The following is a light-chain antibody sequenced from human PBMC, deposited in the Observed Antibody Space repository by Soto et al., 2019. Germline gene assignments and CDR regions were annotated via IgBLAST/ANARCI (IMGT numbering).Light chain of an antibody. CDR3: SSYTSSGTWV. J-gene: IGLJ3*02. CDR1: SSDVGSYNR. Sequence: QSVLTQPPSVSGSPGQSVTISCTGTSSDVGSYNRVSWYQQPPGTAPKLMICQVSNRPSGVPDRFSGSKSGNTASLTISGLQAEDEADYYCSSYTSSGTWVFGGWTKLTVL. V-gene: IGLV2-18*02. CDR2: QVS.